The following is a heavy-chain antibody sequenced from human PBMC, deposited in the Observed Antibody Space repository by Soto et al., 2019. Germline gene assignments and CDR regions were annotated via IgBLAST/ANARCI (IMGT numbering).Heavy chain of an antibody. CDR2: INHSGST. D-gene: IGHD3-16*01. CDR1: GGSFSGYY. J-gene: IGHJ3*02. Sequence: TSETLSLTCAAYGGSFSGYYWSWIRQPPGKGLEWIGEINHSGSTNYNPSLKSRVTISVDTSKNQFSLKLSSVTAADTAVYYCAREGQGGAFDIWGQGTMVTVSS. CDR3: AREGQGGAFDI. V-gene: IGHV4-34*01.